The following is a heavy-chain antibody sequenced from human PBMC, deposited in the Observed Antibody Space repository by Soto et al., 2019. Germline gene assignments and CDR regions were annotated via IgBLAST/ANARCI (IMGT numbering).Heavy chain of an antibody. Sequence: SETLSLTCAVYGGSFSGYYWSWIRQPPGKGLEWIGSIYYSGSTYYNPSLKSRVTISVDTSKNQFSLKLSSVTAADTAVYYCARIAVLRYFDWAILGWFDPWGQGTLVTVSS. CDR1: GGSFSGYY. D-gene: IGHD3-9*01. V-gene: IGHV4-34*01. CDR2: IYYSGST. CDR3: ARIAVLRYFDWAILGWFDP. J-gene: IGHJ5*02.